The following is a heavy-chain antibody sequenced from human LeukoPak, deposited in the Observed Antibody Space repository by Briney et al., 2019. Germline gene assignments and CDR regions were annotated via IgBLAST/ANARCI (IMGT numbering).Heavy chain of an antibody. CDR1: GGTFSSYA. D-gene: IGHD3-10*01. J-gene: IGHJ5*02. Sequence: GASVKVSCKASGGTFSSYAISWVRQAPGQGLEWMGRIIPIFGIANYAQKFQGRVTITADKSTSTAYMDLSSLRSADTAVYYCASAPIPGWSSNNWFDPWGQRTLVTVSS. CDR3: ASAPIPGWSSNNWFDP. V-gene: IGHV1-69*04. CDR2: IIPIFGIA.